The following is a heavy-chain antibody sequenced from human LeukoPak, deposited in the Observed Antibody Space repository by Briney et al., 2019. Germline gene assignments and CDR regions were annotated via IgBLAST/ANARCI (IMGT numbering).Heavy chain of an antibody. CDR3: ARAAAGNVYNWFDP. D-gene: IGHD6-13*01. CDR1: GYTFTSYD. Sequence: EASVKVSCKASGYTFTSYDINWVRQATGQGLEWMGGIIPIFGTANYAQKFQGRVTITADESTSTAYMELSSLRSEDTAVYYCARAAAGNVYNWFDPWGQGTLVTVSS. CDR2: IIPIFGTA. V-gene: IGHV1-69*13. J-gene: IGHJ5*02.